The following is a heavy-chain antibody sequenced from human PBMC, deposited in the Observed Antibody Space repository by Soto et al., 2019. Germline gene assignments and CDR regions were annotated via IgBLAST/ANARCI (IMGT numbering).Heavy chain of an antibody. CDR1: GYTFTSYG. CDR3: ARSYSSGWYGQHNWFDP. CDR2: ISAYNGNT. Sequence: GASVKVSCKDSGYTFTSYGISWVRQAPGQGLEWMGWISAYNGNTNYAQKLQGRVTMTTDTSTSTAYMELRSLRSDDTAVYYCARSYSSGWYGQHNWFDPWGQGTLVTVSS. D-gene: IGHD6-19*01. J-gene: IGHJ5*02. V-gene: IGHV1-18*01.